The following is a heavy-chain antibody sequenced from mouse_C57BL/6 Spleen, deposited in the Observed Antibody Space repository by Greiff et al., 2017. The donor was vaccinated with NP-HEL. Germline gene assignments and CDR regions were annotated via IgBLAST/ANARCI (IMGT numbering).Heavy chain of an antibody. V-gene: IGHV1-80*01. J-gene: IGHJ1*03. Sequence: QVQLKQSGAELVKPGASVKISCKASGYAFSSYWMNWVKQRPGKGLEWIGQIYPGDGYTNYNGKFKGKATLTADKSCSTAYMHLSSLKSEDSAVYFCARPGSYGRSSYGYFDVWGTGTTVTVSA. CDR3: ARPGSYGRSSYGYFDV. D-gene: IGHD1-1*01. CDR2: IYPGDGYT. CDR1: GYAFSSYW.